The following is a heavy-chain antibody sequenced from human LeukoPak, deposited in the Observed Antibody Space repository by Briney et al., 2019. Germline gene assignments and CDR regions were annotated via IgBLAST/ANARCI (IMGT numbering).Heavy chain of an antibody. D-gene: IGHD3-9*01. CDR3: AKTTHYDIFTGLDY. J-gene: IGHJ4*02. CDR1: GFPFSSYS. Sequence: GGSLRLSCAASGFPFSSYSMSWVRQSPGKGLEWVSGISGSGDETYYTDSVKGRLTISRDNSRKTLYLQMNSLRPEDTAIYYCAKTTHYDIFTGLDYWGQGALVTVSS. V-gene: IGHV3-23*01. CDR2: ISGSGDET.